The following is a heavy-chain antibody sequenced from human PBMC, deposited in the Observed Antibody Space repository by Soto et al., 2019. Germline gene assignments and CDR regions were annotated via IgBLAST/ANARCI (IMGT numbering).Heavy chain of an antibody. D-gene: IGHD3-9*01. V-gene: IGHV1-8*01. Sequence: DSVKASCRASGCTFTGYDINWVGQATEQGLEWMGWMNPNSGNTGYAQKFQGRVTMTRNTSISTAYMELSSLRSEDTAVYYCARGPDDLTGYSWFDPWGQGTLVTVSS. J-gene: IGHJ5*02. CDR1: GCTFTGYD. CDR2: MNPNSGNT. CDR3: ARGPDDLTGYSWFDP.